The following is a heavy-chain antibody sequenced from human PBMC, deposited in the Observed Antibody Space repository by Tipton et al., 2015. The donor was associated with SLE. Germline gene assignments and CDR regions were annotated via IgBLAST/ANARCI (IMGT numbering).Heavy chain of an antibody. CDR2: IWYDGENK. CDR3: AKDLAVYGYKWPGH. D-gene: IGHD5-24*01. Sequence: RSLRLSCAASGFTFSNYGMHWVRQAPGKGLEWVAVIWYDGENKYYGDSEKGRFTISRDNSKNTVSLQMNSLRAEDTAVYYCAKDLAVYGYKWPGHWGQGTVVTVSS. V-gene: IGHV3-33*06. CDR1: GFTFSNYG. J-gene: IGHJ4*02.